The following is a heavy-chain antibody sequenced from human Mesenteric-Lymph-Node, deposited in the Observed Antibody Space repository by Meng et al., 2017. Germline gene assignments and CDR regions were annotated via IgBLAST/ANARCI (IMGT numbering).Heavy chain of an antibody. J-gene: IGHJ4*02. D-gene: IGHD4-17*01. Sequence: GESLKISCEASGFTFVDYAMHWVRQTPGKGLEWISLINWDGGSTYYADSVKGRFTISRDNSKNSLYLQMDSLRPEDTALYYCAKGSRSVTTGFDYWGQGTLVTVSS. V-gene: IGHV3-43D*03. CDR2: INWDGGST. CDR3: AKGSRSVTTGFDY. CDR1: GFTFVDYA.